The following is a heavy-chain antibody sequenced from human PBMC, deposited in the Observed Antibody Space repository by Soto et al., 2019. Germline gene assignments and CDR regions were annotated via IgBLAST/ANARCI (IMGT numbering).Heavy chain of an antibody. V-gene: IGHV4-31*03. CDR2: IYYSGST. Sequence: SETLSLTCTVSGGSISSGGYYWSWIRQQPGKSLEWIGYIYYSGSTYYNPSLKSRVAISVDTSKNQFSLKLSSVTAADTAVYYCASDLKYGYDFWSGYYYGMDVWGQGTTVTVSS. J-gene: IGHJ6*02. D-gene: IGHD3-3*01. CDR1: GGSISSGGYY. CDR3: ASDLKYGYDFWSGYYYGMDV.